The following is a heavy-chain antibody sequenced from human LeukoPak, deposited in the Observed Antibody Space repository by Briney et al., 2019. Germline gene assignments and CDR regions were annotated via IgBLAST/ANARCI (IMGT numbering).Heavy chain of an antibody. J-gene: IGHJ4*02. CDR2: IYSGGST. CDR1: GFTVSSNY. CDR3: AREYCSTTSCSVDY. D-gene: IGHD2-2*01. Sequence: GGSLRLSCAASGFTVSSNYMSWVRQAPGKGLEWVSVIYSGGSTYYADSVKGRFTISRDNSKNTLYLQMNSLRAEDTAVYYCAREYCSTTSCSVDYWGQGTLVTVSS. V-gene: IGHV3-66*02.